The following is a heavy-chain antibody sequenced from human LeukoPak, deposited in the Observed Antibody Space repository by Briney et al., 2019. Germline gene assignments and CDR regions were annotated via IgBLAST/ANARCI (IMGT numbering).Heavy chain of an antibody. Sequence: PSETLSLTCTVSSGSISSYYWSWIRQPPGKGLEWIGEINHSGSTNYNPSLKSRVTISVDTSKNQFSLKLSSVTAADTAVYYCARAVDWDAFDIWGQGTMVTVSS. CDR2: INHSGST. V-gene: IGHV4-34*01. CDR3: ARAVDWDAFDI. J-gene: IGHJ3*02. CDR1: SGSISSYY. D-gene: IGHD2-21*01.